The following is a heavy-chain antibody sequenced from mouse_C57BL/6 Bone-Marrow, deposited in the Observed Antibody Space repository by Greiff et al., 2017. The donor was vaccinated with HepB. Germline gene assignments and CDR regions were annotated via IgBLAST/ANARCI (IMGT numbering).Heavy chain of an antibody. CDR3: ARDDGYYGYYAMDY. V-gene: IGHV7-1*01. D-gene: IGHD2-3*01. CDR1: GFTFSDFY. Sequence: EVQLVESGGGLVQSGRSLRLSCATSGFTFSDFYMEWVRQAPGKGLEWIAASRNKANDYTTEYSASVKGRFIVSRDTSQSILYLQMNALRAEDTAIYYCARDDGYYGYYAMDYWGQGTSVTVSS. J-gene: IGHJ4*01. CDR2: SRNKANDYTT.